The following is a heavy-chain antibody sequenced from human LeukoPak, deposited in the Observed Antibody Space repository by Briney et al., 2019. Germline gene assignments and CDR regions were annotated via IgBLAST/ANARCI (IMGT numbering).Heavy chain of an antibody. CDR2: ISGSGSTT. Sequence: GGSLRLSCAASGFTFSSYALTWVRQAPGKGLEWVSAISGSGSTTYYADSVKGRFTISRDNSKDTLFLQMNTLRAEDAAVYYCAGGAGVYYYGMDVWGQGTSVTVSS. J-gene: IGHJ6*02. CDR1: GFTFSSYA. V-gene: IGHV3-23*01. CDR3: AGGAGVYYYGMDV.